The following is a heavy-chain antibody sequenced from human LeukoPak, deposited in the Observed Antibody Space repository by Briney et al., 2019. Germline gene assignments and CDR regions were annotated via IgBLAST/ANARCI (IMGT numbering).Heavy chain of an antibody. J-gene: IGHJ3*02. CDR1: GYTFTGYY. V-gene: IGHV1-2*02. CDR2: INPNSGGT. CDR3: ARDLTNWEHFGAFDI. Sequence: ASVKVSCKASGYTFTGYYMHWVRQAPGQGLEWMGWINPNSGGTNYAQKFQGRVTMTRDTSISTAYMELSRLRSDDTAVYYCARDLTNWEHFGAFDIWGQGTMVTVSS. D-gene: IGHD7-27*01.